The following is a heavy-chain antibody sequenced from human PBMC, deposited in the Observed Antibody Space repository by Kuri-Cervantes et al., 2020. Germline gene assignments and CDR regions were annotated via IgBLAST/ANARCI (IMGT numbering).Heavy chain of an antibody. D-gene: IGHD6-13*01. CDR3: AREQQLVPPGYYGMDV. CDR1: GYTFTSYG. Sequence: AAVKVSCKASGYTFTSYGISWVRQAPGQGLEWMGWISAYNGNTNYAQKLQGRVTMTTDTSTSTAYMELRSLSSDDTAVYYCAREQQLVPPGYYGMDVWGQGTTVTVSS. J-gene: IGHJ6*02. CDR2: ISAYNGNT. V-gene: IGHV1-18*01.